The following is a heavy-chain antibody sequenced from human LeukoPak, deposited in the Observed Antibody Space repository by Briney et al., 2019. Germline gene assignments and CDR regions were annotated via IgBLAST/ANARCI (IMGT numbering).Heavy chain of an antibody. J-gene: IGHJ4*02. V-gene: IGHV3-33*01. CDR3: ARDSYCSSTSCYQAGIDY. CDR2: IWYDGSNK. Sequence: GGSLRLSCAASGFTFSSYGMHWVRQAPGKGLEWVAVIWYDGSNKYYADSVKGRFTISRDNSKNTLYLQMSSLRAEDTAVYYCARDSYCSSTSCYQAGIDYWGQGTLVTVSS. D-gene: IGHD2-2*01. CDR1: GFTFSSYG.